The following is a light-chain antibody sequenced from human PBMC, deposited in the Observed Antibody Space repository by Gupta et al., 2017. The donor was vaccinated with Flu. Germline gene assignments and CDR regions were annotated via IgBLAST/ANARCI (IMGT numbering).Light chain of an antibody. J-gene: IGLJ3*02. CDR1: SSDVGDYNY. Sequence: QSALTQPASVSGSPGQPLTISCTGTSSDVGDYNYVSWYQQHPGKAPKLMIYEVINRPSGVSKRFSGSKSGNTASLTISGLQAEDEADYYCTSYTSSSTWVVGGGTKLTGL. V-gene: IGLV2-14*01. CDR3: TSYTSSSTWV. CDR2: EVI.